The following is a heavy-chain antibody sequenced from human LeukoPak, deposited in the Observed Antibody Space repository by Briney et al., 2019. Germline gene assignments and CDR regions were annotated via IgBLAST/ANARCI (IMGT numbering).Heavy chain of an antibody. Sequence: APVKVSCKASGYTFTSYGISWVRQAPGQGLEWMGWISAYNGNTNYAQKLQGRVTMTTDTSTSTAYMELRSLRSDDTAVYYCARGHCSSTSCYSEPYYYYGMDVWGQGTTVTVSS. CDR3: ARGHCSSTSCYSEPYYYYGMDV. V-gene: IGHV1-18*01. CDR2: ISAYNGNT. D-gene: IGHD2-2*02. CDR1: GYTFTSYG. J-gene: IGHJ6*02.